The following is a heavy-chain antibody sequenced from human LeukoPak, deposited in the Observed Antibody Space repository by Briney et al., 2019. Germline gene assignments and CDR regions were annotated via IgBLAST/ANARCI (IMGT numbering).Heavy chain of an antibody. J-gene: IGHJ3*02. D-gene: IGHD3-22*01. V-gene: IGHV1-18*01. CDR3: ARVNYYDSSGYDAFDI. CDR1: GYTFTSYG. CDR2: ISAYNGNT. Sequence: GASVKVSCKASGYTFTSYGISWVRQAPGQGLEWMGWISAYNGNTNYAQKFQGRVTMTRDMSTSTVYMELSSLRSEDTAVYYCARVNYYDSSGYDAFDIWGQGTMVTVSS.